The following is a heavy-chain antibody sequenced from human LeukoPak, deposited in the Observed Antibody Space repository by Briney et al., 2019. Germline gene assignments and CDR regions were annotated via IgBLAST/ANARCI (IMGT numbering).Heavy chain of an antibody. J-gene: IGHJ4*02. CDR3: ARDLYMTAVTTGYFDS. Sequence: ASVEVSCKASGYTFTGYYMHWVRQAPGQGLEWMGIINPSGGSTSYAQKFQGRLTMTRDTSTSTVYVELSSLRSEDTAVYYCARDLYMTAVTTGYFDSWGQGTLVTVSS. CDR2: INPSGGST. D-gene: IGHD4-17*01. CDR1: GYTFTGYY. V-gene: IGHV1-46*01.